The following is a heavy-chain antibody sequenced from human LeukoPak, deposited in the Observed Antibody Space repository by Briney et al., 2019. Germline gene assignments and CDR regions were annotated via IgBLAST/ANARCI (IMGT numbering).Heavy chain of an antibody. D-gene: IGHD5-12*01. Sequence: SETLSLTCAVSGGSISSSNWWSWVRQPPGKGLEWIGEIYHSGSTNYNPSLKSRVTISVDKSKNQFSLKLSSVTAADTAVYYCARGGGYDSYYMDVWGKGTTVTVSS. V-gene: IGHV4-4*02. J-gene: IGHJ6*03. CDR3: ARGGGYDSYYMDV. CDR2: IYHSGST. CDR1: GGSISSSNW.